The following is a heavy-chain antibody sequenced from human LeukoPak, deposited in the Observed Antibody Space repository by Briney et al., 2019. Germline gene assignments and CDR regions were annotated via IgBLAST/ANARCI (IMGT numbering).Heavy chain of an antibody. V-gene: IGHV4-59*12. CDR1: GGSINSYY. CDR2: IYYSGST. Sequence: SETLSLTCTVSGGSINSYYWSWIRQPPGKGLEWIGYIYYSGSTNYNPSLKSRVTMSVDTSKNQFSLKLSSVTAADTAVHYCARMIAAAEYYFDYWGQGTLVTVSS. J-gene: IGHJ4*02. D-gene: IGHD6-13*01. CDR3: ARMIAAAEYYFDY.